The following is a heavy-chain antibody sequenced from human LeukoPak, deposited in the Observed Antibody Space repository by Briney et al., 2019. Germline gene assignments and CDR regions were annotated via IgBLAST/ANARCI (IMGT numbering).Heavy chain of an antibody. CDR2: INTNTGNP. J-gene: IGHJ4*02. V-gene: IGHV7-4-1*02. D-gene: IGHD4-17*01. CDR3: ARGYTKDMTSVTHFDY. CDR1: GYTFTSYY. Sequence: GASVKVSCKASGYTFTSYYMHWVRQAPGQGLEWMGWINTNTGNPTYAQGFTGRFVFSLDASVSTAYLQISSLKAEDTAVYYCARGYTKDMTSVTHFDYWGQGTLVTVSS.